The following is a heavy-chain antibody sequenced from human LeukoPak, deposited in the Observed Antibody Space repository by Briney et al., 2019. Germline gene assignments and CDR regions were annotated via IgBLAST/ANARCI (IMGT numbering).Heavy chain of an antibody. J-gene: IGHJ6*04. CDR3: ATGPRILSLEGSSYYGMDV. Sequence: ASVKVSCKVSGYTLTELSMHWVRQAPGKGLEWMGGFDPEDGETIYAQKFQGRVTMTEDTSTGTAYMELSSLRSEDTAVYYCATGPRILSLEGSSYYGMDVWGKGTTVTVSS. V-gene: IGHV1-24*01. CDR2: FDPEDGET. D-gene: IGHD2-15*01. CDR1: GYTLTELS.